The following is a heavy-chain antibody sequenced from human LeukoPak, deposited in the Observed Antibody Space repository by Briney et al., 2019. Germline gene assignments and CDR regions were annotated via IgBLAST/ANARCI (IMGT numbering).Heavy chain of an antibody. CDR2: IKPSGGST. D-gene: IGHD6-13*01. Sequence: ASVKVSCKASGYTFTSYYMHWVRQAPGQGLEWMGIIKPSGGSTSYAQKFQGRVTMTRDTSTSTVYMELSSLRSEDTAVYYCARDLTVYSSSWYYFDYWGQGTLVTVSS. CDR1: GYTFTSYY. CDR3: ARDLTVYSSSWYYFDY. V-gene: IGHV1-46*01. J-gene: IGHJ4*02.